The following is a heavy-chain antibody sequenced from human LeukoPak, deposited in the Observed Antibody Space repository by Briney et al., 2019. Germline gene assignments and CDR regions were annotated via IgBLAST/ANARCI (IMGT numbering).Heavy chain of an antibody. D-gene: IGHD5-18*01. J-gene: IGHJ4*02. CDR1: GFTFSSYW. CDR2: IKQDGSEK. V-gene: IGHV3-7*01. CDR3: ARGLARGARGYSYGYSY. Sequence: TGGSLRLSCAASGFTFSSYWMSWVRQAPGKGLEWVANIKQDGSEKYYVDSVKGRFTISRDNAKNSLYLQMNSLRAEDTAVYYCARGLARGARGYSYGYSYWGQGTLVTVSS.